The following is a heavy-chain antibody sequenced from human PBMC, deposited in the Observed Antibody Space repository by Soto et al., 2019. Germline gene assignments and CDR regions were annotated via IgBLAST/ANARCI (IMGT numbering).Heavy chain of an antibody. CDR2: IWYDGSNK. J-gene: IGHJ4*02. D-gene: IGHD4-17*01. Sequence: GGSLRLSCAASGFTFSSYGMHWVRQAPGKGLEWVAVIWYDGSNKYYADSVKGRFTISRDNSKNTLYLQMNSLRAEDTAVYYCARDSGYGDYTDYWGQGTLVTVSS. V-gene: IGHV3-33*01. CDR1: GFTFSSYG. CDR3: ARDSGYGDYTDY.